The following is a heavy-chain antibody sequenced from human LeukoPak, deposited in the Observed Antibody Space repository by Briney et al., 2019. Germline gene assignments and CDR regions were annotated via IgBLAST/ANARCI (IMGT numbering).Heavy chain of an antibody. D-gene: IGHD2-21*01. Sequence: GRSLRLSCAASGFTFSSYWMSWVRQAPGKGLEWVANIKQDGSEKYYVDSVKGRFTISRDNAKNSLYLQMNSLRAEDTAVYYCASTYCGGDCYWVDYWGQGTLVIVSS. V-gene: IGHV3-7*01. J-gene: IGHJ4*02. CDR2: IKQDGSEK. CDR1: GFTFSSYW. CDR3: ASTYCGGDCYWVDY.